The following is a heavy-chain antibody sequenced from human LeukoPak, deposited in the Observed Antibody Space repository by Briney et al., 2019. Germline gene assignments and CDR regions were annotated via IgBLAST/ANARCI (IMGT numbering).Heavy chain of an antibody. D-gene: IGHD6-13*01. CDR1: GFTFSNYW. CDR2: IKEDGSEK. CDR3: ASGRQLGY. V-gene: IGHV3-7*01. J-gene: IGHJ4*02. Sequence: PGRSLRLSCAASGFTFSNYWMSWVRQAPGKGLEWVANIKEDGSEKYYVDSVKGRFTISRDNARHSLYLQMNSLRAEDTAVYYCASGRQLGYWGQGTLVTVSS.